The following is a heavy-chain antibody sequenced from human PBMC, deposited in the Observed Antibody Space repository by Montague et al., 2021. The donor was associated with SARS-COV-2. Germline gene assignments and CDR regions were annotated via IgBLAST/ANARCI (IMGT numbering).Heavy chain of an antibody. CDR1: GFIFTDHY. CDR3: TRADKSVYSFDY. Sequence: SLRLSCAASGFIFTDHYMDWVRRAPGKGLEWVGRSRNKANGYSTEYAASVKGRFTISRDDSVNSLYLQMKSLRNEDTAIYYCTRADKSVYSFDYWGQGALVTVSS. CDR2: SRNKANGYST. D-gene: IGHD5/OR15-5a*01. J-gene: IGHJ4*02. V-gene: IGHV3-72*01.